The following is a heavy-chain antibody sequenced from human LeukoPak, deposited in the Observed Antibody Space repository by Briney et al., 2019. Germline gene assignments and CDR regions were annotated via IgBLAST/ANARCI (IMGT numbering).Heavy chain of an antibody. V-gene: IGHV3-23*01. Sequence: GGSLRLSCTASGFTFSSYAMSWVRQAPGKGLEWVSVISGSGGSTYYGDSVKGRFTTSRDNSKNTLYLQMNSLRAGDTAVYYCAKDGVVTIAFDYWGQGTLVTVSS. D-gene: IGHD3-16*01. CDR1: GFTFSSYA. CDR2: ISGSGGST. J-gene: IGHJ4*02. CDR3: AKDGVVTIAFDY.